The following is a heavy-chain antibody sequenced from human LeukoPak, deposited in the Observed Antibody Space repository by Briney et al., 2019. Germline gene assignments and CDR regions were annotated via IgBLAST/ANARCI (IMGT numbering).Heavy chain of an antibody. J-gene: IGHJ2*01. D-gene: IGHD3-10*01. V-gene: IGHV4-30-4*08. CDR3: ARDIGPYYYGSGSPQGYFDL. Sequence: PSQTLSLTCTVSGGSINSGTNYWSWIRQPPGKGLEWIGYIYYSGSTYYNPSLKSRVTISVDTSKNQFSLKLSSVTAADTAVYYCARDIGPYYYGSGSPQGYFDLWGRGTLVTVSS. CDR2: IYYSGST. CDR1: GGSINSGTNY.